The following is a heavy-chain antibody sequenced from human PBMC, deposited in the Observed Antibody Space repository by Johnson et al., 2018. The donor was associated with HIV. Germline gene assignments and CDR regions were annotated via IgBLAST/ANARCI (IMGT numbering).Heavy chain of an antibody. D-gene: IGHD6-19*01. CDR3: ARVPYSSGWYSAFDI. CDR1: GFTFSSYG. V-gene: IGHV3-30*02. J-gene: IGHJ3*02. CDR2: IRYDGSNK. Sequence: MQLVESGGGVVRPVGSLRLSCAASGFTFSSYGMHWVRQAPGKGLEWVAFIRYDGSNKYYADSVKGRFTISRDNSKNTLYLQMNSLRAEDTAVYYCARVPYSSGWYSAFDIWGQGTMVTVSS.